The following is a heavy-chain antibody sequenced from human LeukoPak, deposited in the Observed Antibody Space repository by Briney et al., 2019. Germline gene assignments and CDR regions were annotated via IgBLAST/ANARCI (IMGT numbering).Heavy chain of an antibody. D-gene: IGHD5-12*01. CDR1: GFTFDDYA. CDR2: ISWNSGSI. V-gene: IGHV3-9*01. CDR3: AKDWEGGYSGYDPNYFDY. Sequence: GGSLRLSCAASGFTFDDYAMHWVRQAPGKGLEWVSVISWNSGSIGYADSVKGRFTISRDNAKNSLYLQMNSLRAEDTALYYCAKDWEGGYSGYDPNYFDYWGQGTLVTVSS. J-gene: IGHJ4*02.